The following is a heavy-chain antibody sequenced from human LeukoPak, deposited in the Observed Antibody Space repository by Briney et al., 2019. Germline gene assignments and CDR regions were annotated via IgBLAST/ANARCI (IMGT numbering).Heavy chain of an antibody. CDR3: AKESAGRCSGGNCFPFDC. CDR1: GFTFNTYG. J-gene: IGHJ4*02. D-gene: IGHD2-15*01. Sequence: GGSLRLSCAGSGFTFNTYGMHWVRQAPGKGLEWVAAISYDGSNEYYADSVKGRFTISRDNSKNTLYLQMNSLRVEDTAVYYCAKESAGRCSGGNCFPFDCWGQGTLVTVSS. V-gene: IGHV3-30*18. CDR2: ISYDGSNE.